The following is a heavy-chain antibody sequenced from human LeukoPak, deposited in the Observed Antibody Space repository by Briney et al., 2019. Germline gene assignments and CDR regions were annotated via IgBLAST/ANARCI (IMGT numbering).Heavy chain of an antibody. CDR1: GGSFSGYY. CDR2: INHSGST. D-gene: IGHD3-10*01. V-gene: IGHV4-34*01. CDR3: ARGGSPFMVRGRHFDD. Sequence: SETLSLTFAVYGGSFSGYYWSWIRQPPGKGLEWVGEINHSGSTNYNPSLKSRVTISVDTSKNQFSLQLSSVTAADTAVYYWARGGSPFMVRGRHFDDWGQGTLVTVSS. J-gene: IGHJ4*02.